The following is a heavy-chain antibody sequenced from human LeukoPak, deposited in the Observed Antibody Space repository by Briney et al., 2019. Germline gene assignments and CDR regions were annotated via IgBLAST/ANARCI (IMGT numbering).Heavy chain of an antibody. D-gene: IGHD5-12*01. J-gene: IGHJ4*02. CDR2: IYIGGTT. V-gene: IGHV4-4*07. CDR1: GVSISSYY. CDR3: ARTGGYDYHIDH. Sequence: KTSETLSLTCGVSGVSISSYYWSWVRQTAGKGLEWIGRIYIGGTTNYNPSLNSRVTMSIDTSKNQFSLKLTSVTAADTGVYYCARTGGYDYHIDHWGQGTQVTVSS.